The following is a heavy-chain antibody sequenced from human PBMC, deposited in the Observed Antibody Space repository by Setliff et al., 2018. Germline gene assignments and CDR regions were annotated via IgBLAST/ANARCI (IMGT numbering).Heavy chain of an antibody. V-gene: IGHV3-9*01. CDR3: ARSDGGSSGLDY. D-gene: IGHD2-15*01. J-gene: IGHJ4*02. CDR2: ISWNGGNM. CDR1: GFTFDDYA. Sequence: GGSLRLSCAASGFTFDDYAMHWVRQTPGKGLEWVSGISWNGGNMDYADSVKGRFTISRDNSENTLYLQMNSLRPDDTAVYHCARSDGGSSGLDYWGQGTLVTVSS.